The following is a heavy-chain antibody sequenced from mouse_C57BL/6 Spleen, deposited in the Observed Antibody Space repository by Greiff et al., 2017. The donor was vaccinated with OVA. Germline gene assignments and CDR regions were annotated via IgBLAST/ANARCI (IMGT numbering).Heavy chain of an antibody. Sequence: VKLQQPGAELVKPGASVKMSCKASGYTFTSYWITWVKQRPGQGLEWIGDIYPGSGSTNYNEKFKSKATLTVDTSSSTAYMQLSSLTSEDSAVYYCARRGYGSSFYAMDYWGQGTSVTVSS. V-gene: IGHV1-55*01. D-gene: IGHD1-1*01. J-gene: IGHJ4*01. CDR1: GYTFTSYW. CDR2: IYPGSGST. CDR3: ARRGYGSSFYAMDY.